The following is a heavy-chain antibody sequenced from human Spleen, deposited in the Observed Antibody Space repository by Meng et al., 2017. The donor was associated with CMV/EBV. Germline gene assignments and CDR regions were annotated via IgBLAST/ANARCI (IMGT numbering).Heavy chain of an antibody. J-gene: IGHJ6*02. D-gene: IGHD6-13*01. CDR3: AWRSSSRWYVPDYDYGMDV. CDR2: MNPNSGNT. V-gene: IGHV1-8*01. Sequence: ASVKVSCKASGYTFTGYDINWVRQATGQGLEWMGWMNPNSGNTGYAQKFQGRVTMTRNTSISTAYMELSSLRSEDTAVYYGAWRSSSRWYVPDYDYGMDVWGQGSTVTVSS. CDR1: GYTFTGYD.